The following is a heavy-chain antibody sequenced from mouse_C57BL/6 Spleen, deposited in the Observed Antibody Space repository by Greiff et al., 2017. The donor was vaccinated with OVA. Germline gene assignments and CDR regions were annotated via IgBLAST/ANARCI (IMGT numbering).Heavy chain of an antibody. CDR3: AREGDY. CDR2: IDPSDSYT. V-gene: IGHV1-69*01. J-gene: IGHJ2*01. Sequence: LQESGAELVMPGASVKLSCKASGYTFTSYWMHWVKQRPGQGLEWIGEIDPSDSYTNYNQKFKGKSTLTVDKSSSTAYMQLSSLTSEDSAVYYCAREGDYWGQGTTLTVSS. CDR1: GYTFTSYW.